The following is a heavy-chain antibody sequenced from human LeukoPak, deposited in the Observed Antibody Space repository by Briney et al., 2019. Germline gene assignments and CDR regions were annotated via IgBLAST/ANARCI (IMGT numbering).Heavy chain of an antibody. D-gene: IGHD1-26*01. Sequence: GGSLRLSCAASGFTFSSYEMNWVRQAPGKGLEWLSYISSSGTTKYYADSVKGRFTISRDNAKNSLYLQMNSLRAEDTAVYYCARVPIVGATVNYFDYWGQGTLVTVSS. CDR1: GFTFSSYE. J-gene: IGHJ4*02. CDR2: ISSSGTTK. CDR3: ARVPIVGATVNYFDY. V-gene: IGHV3-48*03.